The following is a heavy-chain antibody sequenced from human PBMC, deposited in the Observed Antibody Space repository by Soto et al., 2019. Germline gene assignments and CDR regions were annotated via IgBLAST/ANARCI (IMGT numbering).Heavy chain of an antibody. V-gene: IGHV4-34*01. J-gene: IGHJ4*02. CDR2: INHSGST. Sequence: QVQLQQWGAGLLKPSETLSLTCAVYGGSFSGYYWNWIRQPPGKGLEWIGEINHSGSTNYNPSLTSRVTLSVDTSKNQFYLKLSSVTAAETAVCYCARGWGRIFDYWGQGTLVTVSS. D-gene: IGHD7-27*01. CDR1: GGSFSGYY. CDR3: ARGWGRIFDY.